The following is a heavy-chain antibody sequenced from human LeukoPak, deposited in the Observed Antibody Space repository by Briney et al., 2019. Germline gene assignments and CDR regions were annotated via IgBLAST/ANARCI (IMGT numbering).Heavy chain of an antibody. CDR3: AKGGNYYGSAFDI. Sequence: SGGSLRLSCAASGFTFDDYAMHWVRQAPGKGLEWVSGISWNSGSIGYADSVKGRFTISRDNAKNSLYLQMNSLRAEDTALYYCAKGGNYYGSAFDIWGQGTMVTVSS. J-gene: IGHJ3*02. CDR2: ISWNSGSI. CDR1: GFTFDDYA. D-gene: IGHD3-10*01. V-gene: IGHV3-9*01.